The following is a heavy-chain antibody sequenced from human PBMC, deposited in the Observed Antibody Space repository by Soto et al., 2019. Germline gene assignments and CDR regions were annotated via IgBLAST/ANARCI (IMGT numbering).Heavy chain of an antibody. D-gene: IGHD3-22*01. V-gene: IGHV3-30-3*01. Sequence: PGGSLRLSCAASGFTFSSYAMHWVRQAPGKGLEWVAVISYDGSNKYYADSVKGRFTISRDNSKNTLYLQMNSLRAEDTAVYYCASAPYYDSSGPILGDYWGQGTRVTVSS. CDR3: ASAPYYDSSGPILGDY. CDR2: ISYDGSNK. CDR1: GFTFSSYA. J-gene: IGHJ4*02.